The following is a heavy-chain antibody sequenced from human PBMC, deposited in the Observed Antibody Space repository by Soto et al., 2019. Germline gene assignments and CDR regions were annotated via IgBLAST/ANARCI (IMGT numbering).Heavy chain of an antibody. D-gene: IGHD1-1*01. CDR2: IYYTGPT. J-gene: IGHJ3*02. V-gene: IGHV4-31*03. Sequence: QVQLQESGPGLVKPSQTLSLTCSVSGVSINSGGYYWSWIRHHPGKGLEWIGYIYYTGPTFYNASLKSRVAMSLDTSKNQFSLKLSSVTAADTAVYYCARGSQLERDALDIWGQGTMVTVSS. CDR1: GVSINSGGYY. CDR3: ARGSQLERDALDI.